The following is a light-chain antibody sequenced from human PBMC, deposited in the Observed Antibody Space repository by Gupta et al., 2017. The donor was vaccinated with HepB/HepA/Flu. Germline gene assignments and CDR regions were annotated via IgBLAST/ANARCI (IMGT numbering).Light chain of an antibody. V-gene: IGLV2-14*03. CDR3: SSYTSSSTRVV. Sequence: QSALTQPASVSGSPGQSIPISSTGTSSDVGGYNYVSWYQQHPGKAPKLMIYDVSNRPSGVSNRFSGSKSGNTASLTISGLQAEDEADYYCSSYTSSSTRVVFGGGTKLTVL. CDR2: DVS. CDR1: SSDVGGYNY. J-gene: IGLJ2*01.